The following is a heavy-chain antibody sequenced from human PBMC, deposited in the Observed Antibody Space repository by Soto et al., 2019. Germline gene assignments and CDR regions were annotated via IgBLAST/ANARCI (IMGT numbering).Heavy chain of an antibody. CDR2: IYYSGST. CDR1: GGSISSGGYY. D-gene: IGHD3-3*01. V-gene: IGHV4-31*03. J-gene: IGHJ5*02. CDR3: ARAAYYDFGSGFKGQNWFDP. Sequence: QVQLQESGPGLVKPSQTLSLTCTVSGGSISSGGYYWSWIRQHPGKGLEWIGYIYYSGSTYYNPSLKSRVTISVDTSKNQFSLKLSSVTAADTTVYYCARAAYYDFGSGFKGQNWFDPWGQGTLVTVSS.